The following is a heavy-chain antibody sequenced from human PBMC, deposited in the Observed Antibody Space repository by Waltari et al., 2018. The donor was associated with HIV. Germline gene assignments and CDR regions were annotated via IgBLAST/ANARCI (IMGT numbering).Heavy chain of an antibody. CDR1: GFTFDNYI. J-gene: IGHJ3*02. CDR2: ISSSSSTI. CDR3: ARERGGYCSGTTCSNAFDI. V-gene: IGHV3-48*04. Sequence: PGGSLRLSCAASGFTFDNYIMNWVRQAPGRGLEWVSYISSSSSTIYYADSVKGRFTISRDNAKNSLYLQMDSLRAEDTAVYYCARERGGYCSGTTCSNAFDIWGQGTMVTVSS. D-gene: IGHD2-2*01.